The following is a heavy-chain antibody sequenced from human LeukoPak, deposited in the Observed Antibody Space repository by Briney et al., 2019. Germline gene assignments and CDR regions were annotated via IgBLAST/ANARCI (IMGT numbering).Heavy chain of an antibody. J-gene: IGHJ5*02. CDR3: ARGRYCSSTSCPNWFDP. D-gene: IGHD2-2*01. V-gene: IGHV4-39*07. CDR1: GGSISNSRYY. CDR2: FYYSGST. Sequence: SETLSLTCTVSGGSISNSRYYWGWIRQPPGKGLEWIGSFYYSGSTYYNPSLKSRVTISVDTSKNQFSLKLSSVTAADTAVYYCARGRYCSSTSCPNWFDPWGQGTLVTVSS.